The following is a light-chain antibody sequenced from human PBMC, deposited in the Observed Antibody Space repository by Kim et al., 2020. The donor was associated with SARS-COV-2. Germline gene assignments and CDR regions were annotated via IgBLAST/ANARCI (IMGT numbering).Light chain of an antibody. Sequence: KTVTISCTRSSGSIASNYVQWYQQRPRSAPTTVIYEDNQRPSGVPDRFSGSIDSSSNSASLTISGLKTEDEADYYCQSYDSSNHRVFGGGTQLTVL. CDR2: EDN. J-gene: IGLJ3*02. CDR3: QSYDSSNHRV. CDR1: SGSIASNY. V-gene: IGLV6-57*03.